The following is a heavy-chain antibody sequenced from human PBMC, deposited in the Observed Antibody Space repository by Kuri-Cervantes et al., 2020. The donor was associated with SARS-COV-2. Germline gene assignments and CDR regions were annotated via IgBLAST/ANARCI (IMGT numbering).Heavy chain of an antibody. V-gene: IGHV3-21*01. CDR1: GFTFSSYS. CDR3: ARRSSGWYVSFDY. J-gene: IGHJ4*02. Sequence: GESLKISCAASGFTFSSYSMNWVRQAPGKRLEWVSSISSSSSYIYYADSVKGRFTISRDNAKNSLYLQMNSLRAEDTAVYYCARRSSGWYVSFDYWGQGTLVTVSS. CDR2: ISSSSSYI. D-gene: IGHD6-19*01.